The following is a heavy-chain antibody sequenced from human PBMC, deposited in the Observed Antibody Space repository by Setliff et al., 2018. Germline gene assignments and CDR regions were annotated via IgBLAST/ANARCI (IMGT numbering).Heavy chain of an antibody. J-gene: IGHJ3*02. Sequence: ASVKVSCKASGYTFTSYGFSWVRQAPGQGLEWMGWISVYNGKTKYAQKFQGRVTMTTDTSTRTAYMEVTSLRSDDTAVYYCARDSSSSWYRSGNGEPDAFDIWGQGTMVT. V-gene: IGHV1-18*01. CDR1: GYTFTSYG. D-gene: IGHD6-13*01. CDR3: ARDSSSSWYRSGNGEPDAFDI. CDR2: ISVYNGKT.